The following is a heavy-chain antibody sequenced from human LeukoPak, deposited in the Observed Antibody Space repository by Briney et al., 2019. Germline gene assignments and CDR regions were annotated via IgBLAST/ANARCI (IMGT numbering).Heavy chain of an antibody. V-gene: IGHV3-30-3*01. Sequence: GGSLRLSCVASGFPFSSYWMTWVRQAPGKGLEWVAVISYDGSNKYYADSVKGRFTISRDNSKNTLYLQMNSLRAEDTAVYYCARASHDFHYYYYGMDVWGQGTTVTVSS. J-gene: IGHJ6*02. CDR2: ISYDGSNK. D-gene: IGHD2/OR15-2a*01. CDR1: GFPFSSYW. CDR3: ARASHDFHYYYYGMDV.